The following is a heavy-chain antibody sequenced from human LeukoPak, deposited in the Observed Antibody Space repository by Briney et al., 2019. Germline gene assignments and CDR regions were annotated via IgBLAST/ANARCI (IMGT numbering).Heavy chain of an antibody. CDR3: AREMATILD. D-gene: IGHD5-24*01. J-gene: IGHJ4*02. CDR2: ISSSGSTI. CDR1: GFTFSSYE. Sequence: PGGSLRLSCAASGFTFSSYEMNWVRQAPGKGLEWVSYISSSGSTIYYADSVKGRFTISRDNAKNSLYLQMNSLRADDTAVYYCAREMATILDWGQGTLVTVSS. V-gene: IGHV3-48*03.